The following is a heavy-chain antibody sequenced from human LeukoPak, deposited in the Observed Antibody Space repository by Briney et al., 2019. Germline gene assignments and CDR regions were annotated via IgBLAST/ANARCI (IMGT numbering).Heavy chain of an antibody. Sequence: GGSLRLSCAASGFTFSSYETNWVRQAPGRGLEWVSYISSSGSTIYYADSVKGRFTISRDNAKNSLYLQMNSLRAEDTAVYYCARDPSLAVAGFLDYWGQGTLVTVSS. CDR2: ISSSGSTI. D-gene: IGHD6-19*01. CDR1: GFTFSSYE. V-gene: IGHV3-48*03. J-gene: IGHJ4*02. CDR3: ARDPSLAVAGFLDY.